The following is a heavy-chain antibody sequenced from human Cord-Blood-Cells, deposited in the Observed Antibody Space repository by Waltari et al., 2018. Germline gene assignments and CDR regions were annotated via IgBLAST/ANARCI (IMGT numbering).Heavy chain of an antibody. D-gene: IGHD4-17*01. V-gene: IGHV3-30-3*01. Sequence: QVQLVESGGGVVQPGRSLRLSCAASGFTFSSYAMHWVRQAPGKGLGWGAVISYDGSNKYYADSVKGRFTISRDNSKNTLYLQMNSLRAEDTAVYYCARDVTTVTFDYWGQGTLVTVSS. CDR3: ARDVTTVTFDY. CDR1: GFTFSSYA. CDR2: ISYDGSNK. J-gene: IGHJ4*02.